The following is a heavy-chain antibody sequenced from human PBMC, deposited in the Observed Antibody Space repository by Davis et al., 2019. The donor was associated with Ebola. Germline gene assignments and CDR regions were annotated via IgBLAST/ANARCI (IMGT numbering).Heavy chain of an antibody. CDR1: GGSINNYY. Sequence: MPSETLSLTCTVSGGSINNYYWSWIRQPPGKGLEWIGEIYHSGSTNYNPSLKSRVTISVDKSKNQFSLKLSSVTAADTAVYYCARDKGGSYYPFDYWGQGALVTVSS. CDR2: IYHSGST. CDR3: ARDKGGSYYPFDY. J-gene: IGHJ4*02. V-gene: IGHV4-59*12. D-gene: IGHD1-26*01.